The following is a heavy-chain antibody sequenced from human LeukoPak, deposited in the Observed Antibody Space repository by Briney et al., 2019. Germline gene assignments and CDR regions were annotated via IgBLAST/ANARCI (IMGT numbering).Heavy chain of an antibody. J-gene: IGHJ4*02. CDR3: ARDPSGGVVNPFDY. Sequence: SGGSLRLSCAASGFTFSSYWMSWVRQAPGKGLEWVSSISSSSSYIYYADSVKGRFTISRDNAKNSLYLQMNSLRAEDTAVYYCARDPSGGVVNPFDYWGQGTLVTVSS. CDR1: GFTFSSYW. CDR2: ISSSSSYI. V-gene: IGHV3-21*01. D-gene: IGHD3-3*01.